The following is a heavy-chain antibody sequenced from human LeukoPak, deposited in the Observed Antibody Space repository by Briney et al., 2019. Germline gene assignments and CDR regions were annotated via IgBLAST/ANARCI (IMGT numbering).Heavy chain of an antibody. CDR1: GFTFSSYA. CDR3: ARDLPTGSITMVRGVRALDY. V-gene: IGHV3-30*01. Sequence: GGSLRLSCAASGFTFSSYAMHWVRQAPGKGLEWVAVISYDGGNKYYADSVKGRFTISRDNSKNTLYLQMNSLRAEDTAVYYCARDLPTGSITMVRGVRALDYWGQGTLVTVSS. CDR2: ISYDGGNK. J-gene: IGHJ4*02. D-gene: IGHD3-10*01.